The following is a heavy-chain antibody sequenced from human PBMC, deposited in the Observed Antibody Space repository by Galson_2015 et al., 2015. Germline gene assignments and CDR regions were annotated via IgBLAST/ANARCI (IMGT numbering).Heavy chain of an antibody. V-gene: IGHV1-18*01. Sequence: SVKVSCQASGYTFTSYGLSWVRPAPGQGLEWMGWISTYAGNTNYAQNLQGRVTMTTDPSTSTAYMELRSLRSDDTAVYYCARGSDYGDYLYDYWGQGTLVTVSS. CDR2: ISTYAGNT. D-gene: IGHD4-17*01. CDR1: GYTFTSYG. CDR3: ARGSDYGDYLYDY. J-gene: IGHJ4*02.